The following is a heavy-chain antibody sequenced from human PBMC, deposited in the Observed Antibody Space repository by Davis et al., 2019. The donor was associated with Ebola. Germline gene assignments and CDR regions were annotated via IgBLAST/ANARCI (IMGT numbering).Heavy chain of an antibody. D-gene: IGHD3-3*01. CDR3: ARGRLLEWLSISYYYYGMDV. Sequence: AASVKVSCKASGYTFTSYGISWVRQAPGQGLEWMGWINTNTGNPTYAQGFTGRFVFSLDTSVSTAYLQISSLKAEDTAVYYCARGRLLEWLSISYYYYGMDVWGQGTTVTVSS. CDR1: GYTFTSYG. CDR2: INTNTGNP. J-gene: IGHJ6*02. V-gene: IGHV7-4-1*02.